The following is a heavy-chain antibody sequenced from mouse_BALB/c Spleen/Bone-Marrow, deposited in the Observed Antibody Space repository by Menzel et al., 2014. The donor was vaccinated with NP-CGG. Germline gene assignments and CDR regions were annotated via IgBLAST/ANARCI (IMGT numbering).Heavy chain of an antibody. Sequence: EVNLVESGGGLVQPGGSLKLSCATSGFTFSDYYMYLVRQTPEKRLECVAYISNGGGITYYPDFVKGRFTISRDNAKNTLCLQMNRLKSEDTAMYYCARQGIYYGYDPFAYWGQGTLVTVS. CDR2: ISNGGGIT. J-gene: IGHJ3*01. V-gene: IGHV5-12*02. CDR1: GFTFSDYY. CDR3: ARQGIYYGYDPFAY. D-gene: IGHD2-2*01.